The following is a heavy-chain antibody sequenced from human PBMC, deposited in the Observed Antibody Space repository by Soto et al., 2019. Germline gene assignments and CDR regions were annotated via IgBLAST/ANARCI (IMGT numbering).Heavy chain of an antibody. CDR3: ARADSVLVVKGFDL. CDR1: GASIKSDTW. CDR2: IYHNGRA. D-gene: IGHD2-8*02. V-gene: IGHV4-4*02. Sequence: PSETLSLTCDVSGASIKSDTWWTWVRQSPGKGLEWIGEIYHNGRAFDNPSLKGRVTISIDKSNNQFSLNLTSVTAADTAVYYCARADSVLVVKGFDLWGQGTLVTVSS. J-gene: IGHJ4*02.